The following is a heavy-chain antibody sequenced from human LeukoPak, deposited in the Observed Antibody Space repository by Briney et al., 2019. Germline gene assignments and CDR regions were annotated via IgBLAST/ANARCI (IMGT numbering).Heavy chain of an antibody. Sequence: PSETLSLTCTVSGGSISSYYWSWIRQPPGKGLEWIGYIYYSGSTNYNPSLKSRVTISVDTSKNQFSLKLSSVTAADTAVYYCAGASYDSSGVHWGRGTLVTVSS. V-gene: IGHV4-59*01. J-gene: IGHJ4*02. CDR3: AGASYDSSGVH. CDR2: IYYSGST. D-gene: IGHD3-22*01. CDR1: GGSISSYY.